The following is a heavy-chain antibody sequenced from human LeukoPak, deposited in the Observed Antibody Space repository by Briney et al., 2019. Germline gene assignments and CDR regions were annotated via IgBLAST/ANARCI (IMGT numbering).Heavy chain of an antibody. V-gene: IGHV4-30-4*01. CDR3: AREPYDYVWGSYPVGYFDY. D-gene: IGHD3-16*02. CDR2: IYYSGST. J-gene: IGHJ4*02. CDR1: GVSISSGDYY. Sequence: SQTLSLTCAVSGVSISSGDYYWSWIRQPPGKGLEWIGYIYYSGSTYYNPSLKSRVTISVDTSKNQFSLKLSSVTAADTAVYYCAREPYDYVWGSYPVGYFDYWGQGTLVTVSS.